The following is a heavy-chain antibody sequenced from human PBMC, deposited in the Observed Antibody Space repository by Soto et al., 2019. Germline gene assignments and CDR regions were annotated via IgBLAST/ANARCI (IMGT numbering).Heavy chain of an antibody. Sequence: QVQLQESGPGLVKPSQTLSLICTVSGGSINSGGYYWNWIRQHPGKGLEWIGYIFYSGSTYYNPFLRSRVTISADPSENQFSLNLSSVTAADTAVYFCARGYRQSGHSISWVFDYWGQGTLVNVSS. CDR2: IFYSGST. V-gene: IGHV4-31*03. D-gene: IGHD6-13*01. CDR1: GGSINSGGYY. J-gene: IGHJ4*02. CDR3: ARGYRQSGHSISWVFDY.